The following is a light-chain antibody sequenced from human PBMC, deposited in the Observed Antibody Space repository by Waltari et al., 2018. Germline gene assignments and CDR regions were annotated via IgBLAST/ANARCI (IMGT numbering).Light chain of an antibody. CDR1: ELGDKY. CDR2: QDK. CDR3: QTWDSNSYV. V-gene: IGLV3-1*01. J-gene: IGLJ1*01. Sequence: YKMTQPPSVSVSPGQTANMACSGDELGDKYVHWYQPKPSQSPLLVIYQDKKRPPGIPARFSGSNSGNTATLTISETQAVDEADYYCQTWDSNSYVFGTGTKLTVL.